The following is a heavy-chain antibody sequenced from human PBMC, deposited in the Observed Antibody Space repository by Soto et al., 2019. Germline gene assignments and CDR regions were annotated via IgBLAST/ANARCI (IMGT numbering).Heavy chain of an antibody. J-gene: IGHJ5*02. Sequence: SQTLSLTCAISGDSVSSNSAAWNWIRQSPSRGLEWLGRTYYRSKWYNDYAVSVKSRITINPDTSKNQFSLQLNSVTPEDTAVYYCARASFFDFWSGYYKLNWFEPWGQGTLVTVSS. CDR2: TYYRSKWYN. D-gene: IGHD3-3*01. CDR1: GDSVSSNSAA. CDR3: ARASFFDFWSGYYKLNWFEP. V-gene: IGHV6-1*01.